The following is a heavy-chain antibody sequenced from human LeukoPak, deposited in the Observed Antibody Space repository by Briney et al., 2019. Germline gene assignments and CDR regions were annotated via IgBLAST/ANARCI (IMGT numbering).Heavy chain of an antibody. V-gene: IGHV3-72*01. CDR1: GFTFSDHY. CDR2: AGNKAVSYNT. CDR3: TRRVLGGDCYYDY. Sequence: GGSLRLSCAASGFTFSDHYMGWVRQAPGKGLEWVCRAGNKAVSYNTDYAASVRGRFTISRADSKNSLFLQMNSLKTEDTAVYYCTRRVLGGDCYYDYWGQGTLVTVSS. D-gene: IGHD2-21*02. J-gene: IGHJ4*02.